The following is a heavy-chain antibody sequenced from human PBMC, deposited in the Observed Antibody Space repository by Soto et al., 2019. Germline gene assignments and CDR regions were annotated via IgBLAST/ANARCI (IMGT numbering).Heavy chain of an antibody. J-gene: IGHJ4*02. CDR3: ARGSYYSGWV. Sequence: PSLSLSLTCAISGDSVSSTSAAWSWIRQSPSRGLEWLGRTYYRSKWYSDYAVSVKSRITINPDTSKNQFSLQLNSVTPEDTAVYYCARGSYYSGWVWGQGTLVTVSS. V-gene: IGHV6-1*01. D-gene: IGHD6-19*01. CDR1: GDSVSSTSAA. CDR2: TYYRSKWYS.